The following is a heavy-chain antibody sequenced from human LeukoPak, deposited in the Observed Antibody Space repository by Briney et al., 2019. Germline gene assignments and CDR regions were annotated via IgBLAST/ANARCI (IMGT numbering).Heavy chain of an antibody. J-gene: IGHJ4*02. D-gene: IGHD3-3*01. CDR2: IIPIFGTA. CDR3: AILALRSGNLETFDY. Sequence: SVKVSCKASGGTFSSYAISWVRQAPGQGLEWMGGIIPIFGTANYAQKFQGRVTITADESTSTAYMELSSLRSEDTAVYYCAILALRSGNLETFDYWGQGTLVTVSS. V-gene: IGHV1-69*01. CDR1: GGTFSSYA.